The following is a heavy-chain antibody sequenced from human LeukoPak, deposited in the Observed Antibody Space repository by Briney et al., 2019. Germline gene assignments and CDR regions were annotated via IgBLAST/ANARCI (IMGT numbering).Heavy chain of an antibody. CDR1: GFTSSNYW. CDR2: IKQDGSEK. CDR3: ARLIEGAGFDY. D-gene: IGHD6-13*01. J-gene: IGHJ4*02. Sequence: GGSLRLSCAASGFTSSNYWMSWVRQAPGKGLEWVANIKQDGSEKYYVDSVKGRFIISRDNARNSLYLQMNSLRADDTAVYYCARLIEGAGFDYWGQGTLVTVSS. V-gene: IGHV3-7*01.